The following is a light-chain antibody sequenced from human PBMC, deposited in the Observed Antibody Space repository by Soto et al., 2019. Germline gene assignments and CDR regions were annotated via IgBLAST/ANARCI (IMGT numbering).Light chain of an antibody. CDR2: WAS. J-gene: IGKJ4*01. CDR3: QQYYSTPPA. CDR1: QSVLYSSNNKNY. V-gene: IGKV4-1*01. Sequence: DIVMTQSPDSLAVSLGERATINCKSSQSVLYSSNNKNYLAWYQQKPGQPPKLLIYWASTRESGVPDRFSGSGSGTDFTRTISSLQAEDVAVYYCQQYYSTPPAFGGGTKVEIK.